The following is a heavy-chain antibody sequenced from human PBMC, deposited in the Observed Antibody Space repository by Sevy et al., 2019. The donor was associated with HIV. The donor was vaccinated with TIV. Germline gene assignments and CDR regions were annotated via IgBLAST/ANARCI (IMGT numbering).Heavy chain of an antibody. Sequence: KQSQTLSLTCTVSGGSIRTYYWDWIRQPPGRGLEWIGRIYMSGNTNYSPSLESRVTMSLDTSKNQFSLRLTSLTAADTAVYYCVRETSATATTRRAWGDAFDIWGQGTMVTVSS. D-gene: IGHD1-1*01. CDR1: GGSIRTYY. CDR2: IYMSGNT. CDR3: VRETSATATTRRAWGDAFDI. V-gene: IGHV4-4*07. J-gene: IGHJ3*02.